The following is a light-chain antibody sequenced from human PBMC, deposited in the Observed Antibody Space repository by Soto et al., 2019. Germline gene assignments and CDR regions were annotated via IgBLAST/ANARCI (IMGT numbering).Light chain of an antibody. Sequence: QSVLTQPASVSGSPGQSITISCTGTSSDVGNYIFVSWYRQHPGKAPKLMIYDINNRPSGVSKRFSGSKSGNTASLTISGLQAEDEADYYCLSYTASSTFVFGTGTKVTVL. CDR2: DIN. V-gene: IGLV2-14*01. CDR1: SSDVGNYIF. J-gene: IGLJ1*01. CDR3: LSYTASSTFV.